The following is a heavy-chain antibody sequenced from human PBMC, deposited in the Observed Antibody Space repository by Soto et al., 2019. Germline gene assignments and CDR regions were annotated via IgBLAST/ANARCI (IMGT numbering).Heavy chain of an antibody. D-gene: IGHD3-10*01. V-gene: IGHV4-39*01. CDR3: ARRGSGSYSDY. CDR1: TRSISSSSYY. Sequence: PETLSLTCTVSTRSISSSSYYWGWIRQPPGKGLEWIGRIYYSGSTYYNPSLKSRVTISVDTSKNQFSLKLSSVTAADTAVYYCARRGSGSYSDYWGQGTLVTVSS. CDR2: IYYSGST. J-gene: IGHJ4*02.